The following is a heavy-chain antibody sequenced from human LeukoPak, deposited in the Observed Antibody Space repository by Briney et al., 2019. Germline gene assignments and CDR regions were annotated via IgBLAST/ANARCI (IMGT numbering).Heavy chain of an antibody. D-gene: IGHD2-21*02. CDR3: AKDMAYCGGDCYWFDY. V-gene: IGHV3-23*01. J-gene: IGHJ4*02. CDR1: GFTFSSYV. Sequence: PGASLRLSCAASGFTFSSYVMSWVRQAPGKGLEWVSAISGSGGSTYYADSVKGRFTISRDNSKNTLYLQMNSLRAEDTAVYYCAKDMAYCGGDCYWFDYWGQGTLVTVSS. CDR2: ISGSGGST.